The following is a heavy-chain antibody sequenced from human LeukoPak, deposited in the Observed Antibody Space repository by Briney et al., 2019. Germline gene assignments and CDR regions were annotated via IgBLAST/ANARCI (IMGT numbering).Heavy chain of an antibody. Sequence: PGGSLRLSCAASGVSITNAWMNWVRQAPGKGLEWVGRIKSIGSGGTADYSAPVKGRFTISRDDSKNTLYLQMSSLKTEDTAVYYCVRDLTGDSYFDYWGQGTLVSVSS. V-gene: IGHV3-15*05. CDR3: VRDLTGDSYFDY. CDR2: IKSIGSGGTA. CDR1: GVSITNAW. D-gene: IGHD2-21*02. J-gene: IGHJ4*02.